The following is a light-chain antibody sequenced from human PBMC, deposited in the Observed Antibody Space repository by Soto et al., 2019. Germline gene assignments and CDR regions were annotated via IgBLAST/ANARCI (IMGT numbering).Light chain of an antibody. Sequence: DGQMSKSPASLSASVGERVTITCRASRGIGTFLAWYQQKPGKVPTLLMSGSSSLASGVPSRFSGSGSGTYSTIAINRAQPDDVATYYCQRYDSAPFTFGRGPKVILK. CDR2: GSS. V-gene: IGKV1-27*01. CDR1: RGIGTF. J-gene: IGKJ3*01. CDR3: QRYDSAPFT.